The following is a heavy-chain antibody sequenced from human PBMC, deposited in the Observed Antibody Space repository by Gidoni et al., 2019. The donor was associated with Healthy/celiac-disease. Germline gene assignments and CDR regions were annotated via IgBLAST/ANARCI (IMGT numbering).Heavy chain of an antibody. CDR1: GYTFSSYS. V-gene: IGHV3-48*02. J-gene: IGHJ4*02. Sequence: EVQLVESGGGLVQPGGSLRLSCAASGYTFSSYSMNWVRQAPGKGLEWVSYISSSSSTIYYADSVKGRFTISRDNAKNSLYLQMNSLRDEDTAVYYCARGGRIAAAAKISDYFDYWGQGTLVTVSS. CDR2: ISSSSSTI. D-gene: IGHD6-13*01. CDR3: ARGGRIAAAAKISDYFDY.